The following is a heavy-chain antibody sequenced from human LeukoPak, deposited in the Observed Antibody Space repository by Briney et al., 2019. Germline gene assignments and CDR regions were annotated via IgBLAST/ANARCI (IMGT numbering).Heavy chain of an antibody. CDR1: GFTFDDYA. CDR2: INWNGGST. Sequence: GGSLRLSCAASGFTFDDYAMHWVRQAPGKGLEWVSGINWNGGSTGYADSVKGRFTISRDNAKNSLYLQMNSLRAEDTALYHCARDGGYSSSWSTGNWFDPWGQGTLVTVSS. V-gene: IGHV3-20*01. CDR3: ARDGGYSSSWSTGNWFDP. J-gene: IGHJ5*02. D-gene: IGHD6-13*01.